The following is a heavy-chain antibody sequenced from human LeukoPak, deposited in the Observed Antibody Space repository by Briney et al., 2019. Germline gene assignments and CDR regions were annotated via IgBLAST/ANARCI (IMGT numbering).Heavy chain of an antibody. D-gene: IGHD5-18*01. CDR3: ARVPGCSYGGMDV. J-gene: IGHJ6*02. V-gene: IGHV4-31*03. Sequence: SQTLSLTRTVSLGSISSGVYYCSSIRQPPGKGLEWIGYIYYSGSTYYNPSLKSRVTISVDTSKNQFSLELSSVTAADTAVYYCARVPGCSYGGMDVWGQGATVSVSS. CDR1: LGSISSGVYY. CDR2: IYYSGST.